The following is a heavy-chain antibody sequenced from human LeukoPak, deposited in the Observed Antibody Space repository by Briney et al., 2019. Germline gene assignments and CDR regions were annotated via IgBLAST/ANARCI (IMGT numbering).Heavy chain of an antibody. CDR1: GYSFTSYW. CDR2: IYPGDCDT. J-gene: IGHJ4*02. Sequence: GESLKISCKGSGYSFTSYWIGWVRQMPGKGLEWMEIIYPGDCDTRYSPSFQGQVTISADKSISTAYLQWSSLKASDTAMYYCARRLRCSGGSCYGSDYWGQGTLVTVSS. D-gene: IGHD2-15*01. CDR3: ARRLRCSGGSCYGSDY. V-gene: IGHV5-51*01.